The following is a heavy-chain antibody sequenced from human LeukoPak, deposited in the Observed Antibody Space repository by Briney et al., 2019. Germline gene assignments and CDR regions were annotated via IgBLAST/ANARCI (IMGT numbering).Heavy chain of an antibody. J-gene: IGHJ5*02. D-gene: IGHD1-14*01. CDR1: GFIVSSNY. CDR2: IYSDGST. V-gene: IGHV3-53*01. CDR3: ARGFNRGFDP. Sequence: GGSLRLSCAASGFIVSSNYMSWVRQAPGKGLEWVSVIYSDGSTYYADSVKGRFTISRDNSKNTLYLQMNSLRVEDTAVYFCARGFNRGFDPWGQGTLVTVSS.